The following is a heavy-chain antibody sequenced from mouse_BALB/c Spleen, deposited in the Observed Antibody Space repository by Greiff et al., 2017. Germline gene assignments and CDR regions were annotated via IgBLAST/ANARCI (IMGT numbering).Heavy chain of an antibody. CDR1: GFTFSDYY. J-gene: IGHJ4*01. V-gene: IGHV5-4*02. Sequence: EVKVVESGGGLVKPGGSLKLSCAASGFTFSDYYMYWVRQTPEKRLEWVATISDGGSYTYYPDSVKGRFTISRDNAKNNLYLQMSSLKSEDTAMYYCARDVGEAMDYWGQGTSVTVSS. CDR2: ISDGGSYT. CDR3: ARDVGEAMDY.